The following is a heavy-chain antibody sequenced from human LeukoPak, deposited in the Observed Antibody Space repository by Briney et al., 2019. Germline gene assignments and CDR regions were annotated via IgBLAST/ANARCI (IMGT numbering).Heavy chain of an antibody. Sequence: SQTLSLTCAVSVGSISSGGYSWSWIRQPPGKGLGWIGYIYHSGSTYYNPSLKSRVTISVDRSKNQFSLKLSSVTAADTAVYYCARGGSCGGDCLDAFDIWGQGTMVTVSS. CDR3: ARGGSCGGDCLDAFDI. V-gene: IGHV4-30-2*01. D-gene: IGHD2-21*02. CDR2: IYHSGST. J-gene: IGHJ3*02. CDR1: VGSISSGGYS.